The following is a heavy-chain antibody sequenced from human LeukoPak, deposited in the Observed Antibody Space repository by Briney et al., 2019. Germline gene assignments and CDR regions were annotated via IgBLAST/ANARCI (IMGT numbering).Heavy chain of an antibody. D-gene: IGHD5-24*01. J-gene: IGHJ4*02. CDR1: GFTFSSYA. CDR2: ISYDGSNK. V-gene: IGHV3-30-3*01. Sequence: GGSLRLSCAASGFTFSSYAMHWVRQAPGKGLEWVAVISYDGSNKYYADSVKGRFTISRDNSKNTLYLQMNSLRAEDTAVYYCAKGQDGYNLACGYWGQGTLVTVSS. CDR3: AKGQDGYNLACGY.